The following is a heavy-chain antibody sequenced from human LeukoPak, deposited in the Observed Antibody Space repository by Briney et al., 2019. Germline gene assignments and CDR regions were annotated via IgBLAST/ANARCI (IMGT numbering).Heavy chain of an antibody. J-gene: IGHJ5*02. V-gene: IGHV4-61*08. CDR2: IYYSGSA. CDR3: AREVGDSDSDNWFDP. Sequence: SETLSLTCTVSGGSISSGGYYWSWIRQHPGKGLEWIGYIYYSGSASYNPSLRGRVTISVDRSRNQFSLKLTSLTAADTAVYYCAREVGDSDSDNWFDPWGQGTLVTVSS. CDR1: GGSISSGGYY. D-gene: IGHD2-21*02.